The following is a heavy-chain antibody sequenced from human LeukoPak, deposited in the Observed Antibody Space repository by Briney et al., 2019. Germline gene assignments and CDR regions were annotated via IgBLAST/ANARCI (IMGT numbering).Heavy chain of an antibody. CDR1: GVSISSAAHY. V-gene: IGHV4-31*03. CDR2: IYYSGST. J-gene: IGHJ4*02. D-gene: IGHD2/OR15-2a*01. Sequence: PSQTLSLTCTVSGVSISSAAHYWNWIRQHPGKGLEWIGYIYYSGSTYYNPSLKSRITISIDTSKNQFSLKLSSATAADTAVYYCARVSGGNNYFDYWGQGALVTVSS. CDR3: ARVSGGNNYFDY.